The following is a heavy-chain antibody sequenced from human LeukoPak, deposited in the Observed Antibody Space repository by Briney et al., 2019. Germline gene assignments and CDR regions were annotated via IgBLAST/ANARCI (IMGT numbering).Heavy chain of an antibody. CDR1: GFMFSNFA. D-gene: IGHD2-15*01. V-gene: IGHV3-23*01. Sequence: GWSLRLSCAASGFMFSNFAMSWVRQAPGKALEWVSTIYYSGGNTYSADSVKGRFTISRDNAKNTLYLQMNSLRAEDTAVYYCAKDQGQAVVPRRFDYWGQGTLVTVSS. J-gene: IGHJ4*02. CDR3: AKDQGQAVVPRRFDY. CDR2: IYYSGGNT.